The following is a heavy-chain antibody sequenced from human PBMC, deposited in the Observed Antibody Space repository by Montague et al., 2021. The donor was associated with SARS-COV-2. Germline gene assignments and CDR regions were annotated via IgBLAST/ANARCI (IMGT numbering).Heavy chain of an antibody. D-gene: IGHD3-22*01. J-gene: IGHJ4*02. CDR1: GDSISSTSYD. Sequence: SETLSLTCTVSGDSISSTSYDWGWIRRPPGKGLEWIGHISYHGNTNYNPSLKSRVTISIDTSRNQFSLKVSTVTATDTAIYYCARRLDYWDSSGQRSQFDYWGQGTLVTVSS. CDR2: ISYHGNT. V-gene: IGHV4-39*01. CDR3: ARRLDYWDSSGQRSQFDY.